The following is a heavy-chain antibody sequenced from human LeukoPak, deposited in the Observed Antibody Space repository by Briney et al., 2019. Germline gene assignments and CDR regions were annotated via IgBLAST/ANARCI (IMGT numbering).Heavy chain of an antibody. D-gene: IGHD3-22*01. CDR1: GFTFSNYW. CDR2: IRQDGSEK. J-gene: IGHJ6*02. Sequence: GGSLRLSCAASGFTFSNYWMSWVRQVPGKGLEWVANIRQDGSEKYCVDSVKGRFTISRDNAKNSLYLQMNSLRAEDTAVYYCAREYDSRSYGMDVWGQGTTVTVSS. V-gene: IGHV3-7*01. CDR3: AREYDSRSYGMDV.